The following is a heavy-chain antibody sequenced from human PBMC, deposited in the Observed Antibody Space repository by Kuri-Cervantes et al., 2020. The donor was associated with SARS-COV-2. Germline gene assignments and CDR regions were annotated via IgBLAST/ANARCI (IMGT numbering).Heavy chain of an antibody. J-gene: IGHJ4*02. V-gene: IGHV3-30*04. CDR2: ISYDGSNK. CDR1: GVTFSLYA. Sequence: GESLRPSCAHSGVTFSLYAMHWVRQAAGKGLEWVAVISYDGSNKYYADSVTGRFTISRDNSKNTLYLQMNSLRAEDTAVYYCARGPLDIVVVPAATYWGQGTLVTVSS. D-gene: IGHD2-2*01. CDR3: ARGPLDIVVVPAATY.